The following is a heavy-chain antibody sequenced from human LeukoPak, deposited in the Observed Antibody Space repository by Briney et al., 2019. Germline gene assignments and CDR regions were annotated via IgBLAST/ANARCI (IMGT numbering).Heavy chain of an antibody. J-gene: IGHJ4*02. D-gene: IGHD4-23*01. CDR3: ARQLRWDQYYFDY. CDR2: ISAYNGDT. Sequence: ASVKVSCKASGYTFTSYGISWVRQAPGRGLEWMGWISAYNGDTKYALNLQGRVTMTTDTSTSTAYMELRSLRSDDTAVYYCARQLRWDQYYFDYWGQGTLVTVSS. V-gene: IGHV1-18*01. CDR1: GYTFTSYG.